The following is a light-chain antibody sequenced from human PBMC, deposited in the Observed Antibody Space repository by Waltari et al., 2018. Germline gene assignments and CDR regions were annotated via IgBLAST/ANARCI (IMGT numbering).Light chain of an antibody. CDR1: NIGSKS. CDR3: QLWDSSSDHVL. Sequence: SFVLTQPPSVSLAPGQTARITCGGNNIGSKSVPWYQQKPGQAPVLVIYYDNDRPSGIPERFSGSNSGNTATLTITRVEAGDEAAYYCQLWDSSSDHVLFGGGTKLTVL. V-gene: IGLV3-21*04. J-gene: IGLJ2*01. CDR2: YDN.